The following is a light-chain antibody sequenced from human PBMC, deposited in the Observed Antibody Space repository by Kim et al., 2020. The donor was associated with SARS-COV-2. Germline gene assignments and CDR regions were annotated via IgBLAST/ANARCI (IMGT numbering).Light chain of an antibody. Sequence: ELTQPPSASGIPGQRVTISCSGSRSNIGSNVVNWYQQLPGTAPKLLIYSNDYRPSGVPARFSGSKSGTSASLAISGLQSEDEADYYCVAWDDSLNGSVFGGGTKVTVL. CDR1: RSNIGSNV. J-gene: IGLJ3*02. V-gene: IGLV1-44*01. CDR2: SND. CDR3: VAWDDSLNGSV.